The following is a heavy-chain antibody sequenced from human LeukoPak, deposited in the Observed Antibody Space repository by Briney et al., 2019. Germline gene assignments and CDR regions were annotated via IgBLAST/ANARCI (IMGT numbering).Heavy chain of an antibody. D-gene: IGHD3-10*01. J-gene: IGHJ3*02. V-gene: IGHV4-39*07. CDR1: GGSISSSSYY. Sequence: PSETLSLTCTVSGGSISSSSYYWGWIRQPPGKGLEWIGGIYYSGSTYYNPSLKSRVTISVDTSKNQFSLKLSSVTAADTAVYYCARSSYYHGSESYYAFDIWGQGTMVTVSS. CDR3: ARSSYYHGSESYYAFDI. CDR2: IYYSGST.